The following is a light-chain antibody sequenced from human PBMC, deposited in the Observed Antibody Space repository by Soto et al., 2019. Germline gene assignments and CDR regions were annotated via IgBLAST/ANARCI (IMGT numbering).Light chain of an antibody. J-gene: IGKJ1*01. Sequence: DIQMTQSPSTLSASVGDRVTITCRASQSISSWLAWYQQKPGKAPKLLIYDASSLESGVPSRFSGSGSGTEFTLTISSLQPEEFATYYCQQYKRYSWTFGQGTKVDIK. CDR1: QSISSW. V-gene: IGKV1-5*01. CDR3: QQYKRYSWT. CDR2: DAS.